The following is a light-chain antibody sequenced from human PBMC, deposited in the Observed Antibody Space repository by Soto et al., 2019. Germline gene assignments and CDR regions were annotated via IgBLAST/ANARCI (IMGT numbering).Light chain of an antibody. CDR2: DVS. CDR1: SSDVGAYNY. CDR3: SSYTTSRNVV. V-gene: IGLV2-14*03. Sequence: QSVLTQAASVSGSPGQSITISCTGTSSDVGAYNYVSWYQQHPGKVPKVMIFDVSSRPSGVSNRFSGSKSGNTASLTISGLQTEDEADYYCSSYTTSRNVVFGGGTKLTVL. J-gene: IGLJ2*01.